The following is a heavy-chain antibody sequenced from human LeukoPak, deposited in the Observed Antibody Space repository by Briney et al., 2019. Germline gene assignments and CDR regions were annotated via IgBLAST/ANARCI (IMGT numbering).Heavy chain of an antibody. Sequence: ASVKVSCKASGYTFTSYGISWVRQAPGQGLEWMGWISAYNGNTNYAQKLQGRVTMTTDTSTSTAYMELRSLRSDDTAVYYCAKGSLPWCSGARCYPLDYWGQGTLVTVSS. V-gene: IGHV1-18*01. CDR1: GYTFTSYG. CDR3: AKGSLPWCSGARCYPLDY. CDR2: ISAYNGNT. D-gene: IGHD2-15*01. J-gene: IGHJ4*02.